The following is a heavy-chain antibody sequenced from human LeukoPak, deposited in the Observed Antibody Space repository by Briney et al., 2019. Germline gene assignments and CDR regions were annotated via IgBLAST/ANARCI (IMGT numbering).Heavy chain of an antibody. CDR1: GFTFSRYG. V-gene: IGHV3-30*02. CDR3: AKNREPSGDYAGAFDF. CDR2: IRYDGSEK. Sequence: GGSLTLSCAASGFTFSRYGMHWVRQAPGKGLEWVAFIRYDGSEKHHADSVKGRFTISRDNSENTLFLQMNSLRAGDTAVYYCAKNREPSGDYAGAFDFWGQGTLVTVSS. J-gene: IGHJ4*02. D-gene: IGHD4-17*01.